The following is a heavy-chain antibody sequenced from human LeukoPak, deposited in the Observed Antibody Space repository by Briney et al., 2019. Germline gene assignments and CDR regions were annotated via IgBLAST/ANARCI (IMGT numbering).Heavy chain of an antibody. D-gene: IGHD4-23*01. CDR2: ISSSSSYI. CDR1: GFTFSSYS. Sequence: GGSLRLSCAASGFTFSSYSMNCVRQAPGKGLEWVSSISSSSSYIYYADSVKGRFTISRDNAKNSLYLQMNSLRAEDTAVYYCARHGPNDYGGNWDWYFDLWGRGTLVTVSS. CDR3: ARHGPNDYGGNWDWYFDL. J-gene: IGHJ2*01. V-gene: IGHV3-21*01.